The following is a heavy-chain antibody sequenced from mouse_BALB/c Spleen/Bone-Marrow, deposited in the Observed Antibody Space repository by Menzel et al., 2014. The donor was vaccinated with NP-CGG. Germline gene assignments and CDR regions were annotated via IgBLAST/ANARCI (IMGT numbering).Heavy chain of an antibody. CDR2: IWAGGST. Sequence: QVQLQQSGPGLVAPSQSLSITCTVSGFSLTNYGVHWVRQPPGKGLEWLGVIWAGGSTNYNSALMSRLSISKDNSKSRVFLKMNSLQTDDTAMYYCARPYYGLYAMDYWGQGTSVTVSS. J-gene: IGHJ4*01. CDR3: ARPYYGLYAMDY. V-gene: IGHV2-9*02. D-gene: IGHD1-2*01. CDR1: GFSLTNYG.